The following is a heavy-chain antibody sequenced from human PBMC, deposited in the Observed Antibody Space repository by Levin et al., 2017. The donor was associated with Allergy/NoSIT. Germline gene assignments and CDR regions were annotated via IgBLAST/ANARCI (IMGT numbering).Heavy chain of an antibody. Sequence: PSASVKVSCKASGYAFTSYAMNWVRQAPGQGLEWMGWINTNTGNPTYALGFTGRFVFSLDTSVSTAYLQISGLKADDTAIYYCARGGTWDTRTLLYYWGQGTLVTVSS. D-gene: IGHD2-2*02. CDR3: ARGGTWDTRTLLYY. CDR1: GYAFTSYA. J-gene: IGHJ4*02. CDR2: INTNTGNP. V-gene: IGHV7-4-1*02.